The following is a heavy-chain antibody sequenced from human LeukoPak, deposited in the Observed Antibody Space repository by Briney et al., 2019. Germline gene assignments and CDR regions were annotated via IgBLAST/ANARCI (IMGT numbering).Heavy chain of an antibody. CDR2: IYYSVST. CDR1: GGSISSGDYY. Sequence: SETLSLTCTVSGGSISSGDYYWSGIRQPPGKGLEWIGYIYYSVSTYYNPSLKRRVTISVYTSKNQFSLKLSSVTAADTAVYYCARAITMVRGVMAYYYYYMDVWGKGTTVTVS. CDR3: ARAITMVRGVMAYYYYYMDV. V-gene: IGHV4-30-4*08. D-gene: IGHD3-10*01. J-gene: IGHJ6*03.